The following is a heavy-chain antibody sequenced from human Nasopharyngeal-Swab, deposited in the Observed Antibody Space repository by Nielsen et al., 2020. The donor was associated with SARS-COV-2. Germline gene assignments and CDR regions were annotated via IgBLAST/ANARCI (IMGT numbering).Heavy chain of an antibody. CDR3: ARDSYGSGSDYYYYGMDV. J-gene: IGHJ6*02. CDR1: GFTFSSYW. D-gene: IGHD3-10*01. Sequence: GESLKISCAASGFTFSSYWMSWVRQAPGKGLEWVANIKQDGSEKYYVDSVKGRFTISGDNAKNSLYLQMNSLRAEDTAVYYCARDSYGSGSDYYYYGMDVWGQGTTVTVSS. V-gene: IGHV3-7*01. CDR2: IKQDGSEK.